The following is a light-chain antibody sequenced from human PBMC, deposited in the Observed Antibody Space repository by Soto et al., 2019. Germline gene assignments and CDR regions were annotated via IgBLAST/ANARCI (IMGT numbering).Light chain of an antibody. CDR3: SSYTRSSTLGV. V-gene: IGLV2-14*01. Sequence: QSVLTQPASVSGSPGQSITISCTGTSSDVGGYNYVSWYQQHPGKAPKLMIYDVSNRPSGVSNRFSGSKSGNTASLTISGCQAEDEADYYCSSYTRSSTLGVFGTGTKVTVL. CDR2: DVS. CDR1: SSDVGGYNY. J-gene: IGLJ1*01.